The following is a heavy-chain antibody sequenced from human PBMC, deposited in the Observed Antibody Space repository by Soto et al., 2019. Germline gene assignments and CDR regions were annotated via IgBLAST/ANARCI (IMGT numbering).Heavy chain of an antibody. D-gene: IGHD3-22*01. CDR2: IDYTGNT. CDR3: ALYDSSDNLTFDI. CDR1: GDSISRASYY. V-gene: IGHV4-39*01. Sequence: PSETLSLTXTVSGDSISRASYYCGWIRQPPGKGLEWIGRIDYTGNTYYNPSLKGRITISVDTSKRQFSLNLSSVTAADTAVYYCALYDSSDNLTFDIWGRGTMVTVSS. J-gene: IGHJ3*02.